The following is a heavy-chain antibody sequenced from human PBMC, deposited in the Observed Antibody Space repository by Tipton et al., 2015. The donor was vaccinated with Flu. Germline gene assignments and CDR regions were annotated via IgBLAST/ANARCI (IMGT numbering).Heavy chain of an antibody. CDR1: GYNFTSYW. V-gene: IGHV5-51*03. CDR2: AYPGDSDT. CDR3: VRLLDF. Sequence: VQLVQSGAEVKKPGESLKISCKGSGYNFTSYWIGWVRQMPGKGLEWVAIAYPGDSDTRYRPSFQGLVTISADKSISTAYLQWSSLEASDTAMYYCVRLLDFWGQGTLVTVSS. D-gene: IGHD2-15*01. J-gene: IGHJ4*02.